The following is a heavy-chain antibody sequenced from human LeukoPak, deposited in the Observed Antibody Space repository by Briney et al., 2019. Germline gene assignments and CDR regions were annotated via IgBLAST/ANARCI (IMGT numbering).Heavy chain of an antibody. D-gene: IGHD3-3*01. CDR2: IYYSGST. Sequence: SETLSLTCTVSGGSISSSSYYWGWIRQPPGKGLEWIGSIYYSGSTYYNPSLKSRVTISVDTSKNQFSLKLSSVTAADTAVYYCAIREAFWSGYYPVTAEYFQHWGQGTLVTVSS. J-gene: IGHJ1*01. CDR3: AIREAFWSGYYPVTAEYFQH. V-gene: IGHV4-39*01. CDR1: GGSISSSSYY.